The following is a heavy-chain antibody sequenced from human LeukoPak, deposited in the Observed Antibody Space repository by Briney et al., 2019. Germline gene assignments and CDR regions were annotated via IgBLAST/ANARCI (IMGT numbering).Heavy chain of an antibody. CDR2: IYYSGST. CDR3: ARDTTNSSGWYGVDY. V-gene: IGHV4-59*12. D-gene: IGHD6-19*01. CDR1: GGSISSYY. J-gene: IGHJ4*02. Sequence: PSETLSLTCTVSGGSISSYYWSWIRQPPGKGLEWIGYIYYSGSTNYNPSLKRRVTISVDTSKNQFSLKQSSVTAADTAVYYCARDTTNSSGWYGVDYWGQGTLVTVSS.